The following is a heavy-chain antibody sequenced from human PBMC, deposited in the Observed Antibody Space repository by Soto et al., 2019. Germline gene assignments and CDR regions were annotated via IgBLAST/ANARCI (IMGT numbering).Heavy chain of an antibody. CDR1: GGSMSTFY. CDR3: ARQGYNILTGYSYFDY. D-gene: IGHD3-9*01. V-gene: IGHV4-59*08. J-gene: IGHJ4*02. CDR2: VYYTGST. Sequence: SETLSLTCTVSGGSMSTFYWRWIRQPPGKGLEWIGYVYYTGSTNYNPSLKSPVTISVDTSKNQFTLQLSSVTAADTAVYYCARQGYNILTGYSYFDYWGQGILVTVSS.